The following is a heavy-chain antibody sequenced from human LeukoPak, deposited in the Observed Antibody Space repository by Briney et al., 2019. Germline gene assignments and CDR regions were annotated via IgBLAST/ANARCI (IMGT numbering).Heavy chain of an antibody. CDR2: ISSSSSYI. CDR1: GFTFSSYS. J-gene: IGHJ3*02. V-gene: IGHV3-21*01. CDR3: ARAIVATDAFDI. Sequence: GGSLRHSCAASGFTFSSYSMNWVRQAPGKGLEWVSSISSSSSYIYYADSVKGRFTISRDNAKNSLYLQMNSLRAEDTAVYYCARAIVATDAFDIWGQGTMVTVSS. D-gene: IGHD5-12*01.